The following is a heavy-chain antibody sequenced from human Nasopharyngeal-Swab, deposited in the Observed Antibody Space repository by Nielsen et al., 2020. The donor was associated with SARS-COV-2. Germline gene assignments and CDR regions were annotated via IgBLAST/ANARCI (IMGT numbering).Heavy chain of an antibody. CDR2: IYYSGST. CDR3: ARVGGTYTFDY. D-gene: IGHD1-26*01. CDR1: GGSISSYY. J-gene: IGHJ4*02. V-gene: IGHV4-59*01. Sequence: SETLSLTCTVSGGSISSYYWSWIRQPPGKGLEWIGYIYYSGSTNYNPSLKSRVTISVDTSKNQFSLKLSSVTVADTAVYYCARVGGTYTFDYWGQGTLVTVSS.